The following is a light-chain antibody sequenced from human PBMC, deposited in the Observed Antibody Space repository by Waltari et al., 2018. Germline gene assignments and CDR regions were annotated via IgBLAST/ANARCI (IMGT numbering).Light chain of an antibody. CDR2: DAS. V-gene: IGKV1-NL1*01. CDR1: QGISDS. J-gene: IGKJ1*01. CDR3: QQYFDFPRT. Sequence: DILMTQSPSSLSASVGDRVTITCWASQGISDSLAWYQQKPGKAPTVLLHDASSLESGVPSRFSGSGSGTEFTLTISRLQPEDFATYYCQQYFDFPRTFGQGTRVDIK.